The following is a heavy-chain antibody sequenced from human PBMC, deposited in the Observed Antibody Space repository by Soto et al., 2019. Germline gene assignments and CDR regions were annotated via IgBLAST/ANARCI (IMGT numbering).Heavy chain of an antibody. CDR3: ARDARRWAGYDYFDY. CDR2: ISSSSSYI. Sequence: GGSLRLSCAASGFTFSSYSMNWVRQAPGKGLEWVSSISSSSSYIYYADSVKGRFTISRDNAKNSLYLQMNSLRAEDTAVYYCARDARRWAGYDYFDYWGQGTLVTVSS. J-gene: IGHJ4*02. D-gene: IGHD3-16*01. CDR1: GFTFSSYS. V-gene: IGHV3-21*01.